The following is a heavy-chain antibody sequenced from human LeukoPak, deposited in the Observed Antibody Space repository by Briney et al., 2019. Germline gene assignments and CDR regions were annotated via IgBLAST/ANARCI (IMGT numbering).Heavy chain of an antibody. D-gene: IGHD3-22*01. CDR3: ARGWYYYDSSGYYYYYYGMDV. CDR1: GGSISSYY. Sequence: SETLSLTCTVSGGSISSYYWSWIRQPPGKGLEWIGYIYYSGSTNYNPSLKSRVTISVDTSKNQFSLKLSSVTAADTAVYYCARGWYYYDSSGYYYYYYGMDVWGLGTTVTVSS. J-gene: IGHJ6*02. CDR2: IYYSGST. V-gene: IGHV4-59*01.